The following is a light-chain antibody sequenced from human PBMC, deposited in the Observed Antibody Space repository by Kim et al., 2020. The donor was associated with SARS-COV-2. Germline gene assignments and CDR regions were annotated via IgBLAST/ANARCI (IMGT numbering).Light chain of an antibody. V-gene: IGLV2-14*03. Sequence: GHAITMSCTGPSSDVGGYNYVSWYQQPPGKAPKLIIYDVSKRPSGVSYRFSVSKSGNTASLTISGLQAEDEADYYCSSYTTSTTVVFGGGTQLTVL. J-gene: IGLJ2*01. CDR1: SSDVGGYNY. CDR2: DVS. CDR3: SSYTTSTTVV.